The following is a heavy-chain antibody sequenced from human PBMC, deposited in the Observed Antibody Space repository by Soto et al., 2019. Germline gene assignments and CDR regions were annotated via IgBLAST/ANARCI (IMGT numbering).Heavy chain of an antibody. CDR3: ARDQITGLFDY. J-gene: IGHJ4*02. Sequence: PSETLSLTCAVYGGSFSGYYWTWIRQPPGTGLEWIGEINRSGSTNYNPSLKSRVTISVDTSKNQFSLKLTSVTAADTAVYYCARDQITGLFDYWGQGTLVTLSS. D-gene: IGHD2-8*02. CDR1: GGSFSGYY. V-gene: IGHV4-34*01. CDR2: INRSGST.